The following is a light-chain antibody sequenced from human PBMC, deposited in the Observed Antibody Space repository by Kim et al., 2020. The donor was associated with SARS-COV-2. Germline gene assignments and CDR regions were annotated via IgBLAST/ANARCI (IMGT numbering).Light chain of an antibody. CDR3: QQYNNGPPWT. CDR1: QSISSN. Sequence: SPGERATLSCRASQSISSNLAWYQQRPGQAPRLLIYDASTRATGIPARFSGTGSGTEFTLTINSLQSEDFAVYYCQQYNNGPPWTFGQGTKVDIK. J-gene: IGKJ1*01. V-gene: IGKV3-15*01. CDR2: DAS.